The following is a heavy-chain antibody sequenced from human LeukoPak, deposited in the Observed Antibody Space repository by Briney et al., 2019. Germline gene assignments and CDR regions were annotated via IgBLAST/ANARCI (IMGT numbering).Heavy chain of an antibody. D-gene: IGHD6-6*01. Sequence: ASVKVSCKASGYTFTNYGISWVRQAPGQGLEWMGWINPNSGGTNYAQKFQGRVTMTRDTSISTAYMELSRLRSDDTAVYYCARTYSSSARAFDYWGQGTLVTVSS. V-gene: IGHV1-2*02. CDR2: INPNSGGT. J-gene: IGHJ4*02. CDR1: GYTFTNYG. CDR3: ARTYSSSARAFDY.